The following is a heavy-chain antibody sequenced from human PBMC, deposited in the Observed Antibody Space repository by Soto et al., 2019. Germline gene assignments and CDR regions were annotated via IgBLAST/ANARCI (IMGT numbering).Heavy chain of an antibody. D-gene: IGHD3-9*01. CDR1: GFTFSSYG. J-gene: IGHJ4*02. CDR3: AKDPPGGDWYYFDY. V-gene: IGHV3-30*18. CDR2: ISYDGSNK. Sequence: QVQLVESGVGVVQPGRSLRLSCAASGFTFSSYGMHWVRQAPGKGLEWVAVISYDGSNKYYADSVKGRFTISRDNSKNTLYLQMNSLRAEDTAVYYCAKDPPGGDWYYFDYWGQGTLVTVSS.